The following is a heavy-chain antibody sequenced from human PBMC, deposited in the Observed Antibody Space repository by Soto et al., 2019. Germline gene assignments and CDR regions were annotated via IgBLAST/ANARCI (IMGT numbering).Heavy chain of an antibody. Sequence: QVQLLQSGAEVKKPGASVKVSCKASGYMFNTYGITWVRQAPGQGLEWMGWISVYNGNIDYAQKFEGRVTMTIDTSTSKAYMELKSLTSDGTAVYYCARTYGSGDYFLPFEYWGQGPPVSFSS. CDR2: ISVYNGNI. CDR1: GYMFNTYG. V-gene: IGHV1-18*01. D-gene: IGHD3-10*01. J-gene: IGHJ4*02. CDR3: ARTYGSGDYFLPFEY.